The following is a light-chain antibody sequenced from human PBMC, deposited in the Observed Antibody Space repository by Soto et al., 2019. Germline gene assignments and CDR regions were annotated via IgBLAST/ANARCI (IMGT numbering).Light chain of an antibody. Sequence: DIQMTQSPSTLSASVGDRVTITCRASQTIDSWLAWYQQRPWKPPNLLIYKASTLASGVPSRFSGSGSGTEFTLTINSLQPDDFATYYCQQYHIYSGTFGQGTKVEIK. V-gene: IGKV1-5*03. J-gene: IGKJ1*01. CDR2: KAS. CDR3: QQYHIYSGT. CDR1: QTIDSW.